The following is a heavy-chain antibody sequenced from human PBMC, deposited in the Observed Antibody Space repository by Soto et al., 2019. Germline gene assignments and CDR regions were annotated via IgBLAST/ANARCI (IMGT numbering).Heavy chain of an antibody. Sequence: GGSLRLSCAASGFSFSTYGMHWVRQAPGKGLEWVAFISNDGSNKYYADSVKGRFTISRDNSKNTLYLQMNSLRAEDTAVYYCARGGDTIFGVVTPYYFDYWGKGTPVTVDS. J-gene: IGHJ4*02. CDR2: ISNDGSNK. CDR1: GFSFSTYG. D-gene: IGHD3-3*01. CDR3: ARGGDTIFGVVTPYYFDY. V-gene: IGHV3-30*03.